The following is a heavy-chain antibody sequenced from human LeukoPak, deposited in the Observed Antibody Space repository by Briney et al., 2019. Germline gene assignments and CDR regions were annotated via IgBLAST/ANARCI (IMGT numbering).Heavy chain of an antibody. CDR3: ARDPHGYWWFDP. J-gene: IGHJ5*02. D-gene: IGHD5-18*01. V-gene: IGHV3-74*01. CDR1: GFTFSNYC. Sequence: PWGSLRLSCAASGFTFSNYCMHWVRQAPGKGLVWVSRINSDDSSTSYADSVKGRFTISRDNAKNTLYLQMNSLRAEDTAVYYCARDPHGYWWFDPWGQGTLVTVSS. CDR2: INSDDSST.